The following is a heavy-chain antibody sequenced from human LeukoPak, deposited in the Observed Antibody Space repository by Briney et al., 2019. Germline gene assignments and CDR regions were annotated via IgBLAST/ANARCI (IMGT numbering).Heavy chain of an antibody. Sequence: ASVKVSCKASGYTFTSYGISWVRQAPGQGLEWMGWISAYNGNTNYAQKLQGRVTMTTDTSTSTAYMELRSLRSEDTAVYYCAGGERITIFGVVIGAFDYWGQGTLVTVSS. V-gene: IGHV1-18*01. CDR1: GYTFTSYG. J-gene: IGHJ4*02. D-gene: IGHD3-3*01. CDR2: ISAYNGNT. CDR3: AGGERITIFGVVIGAFDY.